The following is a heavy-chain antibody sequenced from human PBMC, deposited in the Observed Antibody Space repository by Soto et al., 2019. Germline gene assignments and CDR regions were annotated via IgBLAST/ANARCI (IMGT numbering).Heavy chain of an antibody. J-gene: IGHJ4*02. Sequence: SETLSLTCTVSGGSISSGGYHWSWIRQHPGKGLEWIGYIYYSGTTYYNPSLKSRLTMSVDTSKNQFSLKLTSVTAADTAVYYCARVWGSYEYYFDFWGQGTLVTVSS. CDR2: IYYSGTT. CDR1: GGSISSGGYH. D-gene: IGHD1-26*01. CDR3: ARVWGSYEYYFDF. V-gene: IGHV4-31*03.